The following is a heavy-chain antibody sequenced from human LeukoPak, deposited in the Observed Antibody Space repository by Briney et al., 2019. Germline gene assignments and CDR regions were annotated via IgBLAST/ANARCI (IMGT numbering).Heavy chain of an antibody. J-gene: IGHJ4*02. CDR2: IRYDGSNK. CDR3: ARDPVGATPIDY. D-gene: IGHD1-26*01. V-gene: IGHV3-30*02. Sequence: GGSLRLSCAASGFTFSSYGMHWVRQAPGKGLEWVAFIRYDGSNKYYADSVKGRFTISRDNAKNSLYLQMDSLRAEDTAVYYCARDPVGATPIDYWGQGTLVTVSS. CDR1: GFTFSSYG.